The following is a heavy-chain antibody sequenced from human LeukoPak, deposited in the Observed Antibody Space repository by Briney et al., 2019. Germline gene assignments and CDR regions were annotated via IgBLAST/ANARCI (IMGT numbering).Heavy chain of an antibody. CDR1: GFTFDDYA. CDR3: AKDLSSTRLSSGYYYAIHY. D-gene: IGHD3-22*01. J-gene: IGHJ4*02. V-gene: IGHV3-43D*03. CDR2: ISWDGGST. Sequence: GGSLRLSCAASGFTFDDYAMHWVRQAPGKGLEWVSLISWDGGSTYYADSVKGRFTISRDNSKNSLYLQMNSLRAEDTALYYCAKDLSSTRLSSGYYYAIHYWGQGTLVTVSS.